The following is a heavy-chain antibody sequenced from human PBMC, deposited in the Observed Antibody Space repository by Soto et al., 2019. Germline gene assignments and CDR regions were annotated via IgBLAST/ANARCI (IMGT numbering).Heavy chain of an antibody. J-gene: IGHJ3*01. D-gene: IGHD2-2*01. Sequence: PGECLKISCQGSGYSFSSYWIGWVRQMPGKGLEWMGIIYPGDSDTRYSPTFQGQVTISVDKSISTAYLQWSSLKASDTAMYYCAKRGYCSSTSCYLFAFDVWGQGTMVTVSS. CDR3: AKRGYCSSTSCYLFAFDV. CDR2: IYPGDSDT. CDR1: GYSFSSYW. V-gene: IGHV5-51*01.